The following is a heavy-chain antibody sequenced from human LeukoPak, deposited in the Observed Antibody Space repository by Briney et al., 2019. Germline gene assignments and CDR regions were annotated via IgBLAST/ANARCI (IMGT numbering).Heavy chain of an antibody. J-gene: IGHJ4*02. Sequence: PGGSLRLSCTASGFTFSSYAMHWVRQAPGKGLEWVAVISYDGSNKYYADSVKGRLTISRDNSKNTLYLQMNSLRAEDTAVYYCARDPGDYAFDYLGQGTLVTVSS. D-gene: IGHD4-17*01. CDR2: ISYDGSNK. CDR1: GFTFSSYA. V-gene: IGHV3-30-3*01. CDR3: ARDPGDYAFDY.